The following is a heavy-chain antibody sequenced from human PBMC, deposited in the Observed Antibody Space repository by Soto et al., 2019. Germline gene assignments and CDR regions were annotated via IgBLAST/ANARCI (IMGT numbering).Heavy chain of an antibody. CDR1: GGTFSSYT. CDR3: ARIKTERWLPSKASYYFDY. V-gene: IGHV1-69*02. D-gene: IGHD5-12*01. CDR2: IIPILGIA. J-gene: IGHJ4*02. Sequence: QVQLVQSGAEVKKPGSSVKVSCKASGGTFSSYTISWVRQAPGQGLEWMGRIIPILGIANYAQKFQGRVTMTADKSTSTAYRELSSLRSEDTAVYYCARIKTERWLPSKASYYFDYWGQGTLVTVSS.